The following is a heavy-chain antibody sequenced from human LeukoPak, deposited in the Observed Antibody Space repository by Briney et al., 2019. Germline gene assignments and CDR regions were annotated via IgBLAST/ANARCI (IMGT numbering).Heavy chain of an antibody. V-gene: IGHV4-4*09. CDR2: IYTSGST. J-gene: IGHJ6*03. Sequence: SETLSLTCTVSGGSISSYYWSWIRQPPGKGLEWIGYIYTSGSTNYNPSLKSRVTISVDTSKNQFSLKLSSVTAADTAVYYCATSIAARLDYYYYMDVWGKGTTVTVSS. D-gene: IGHD6-6*01. CDR1: GGSISSYY. CDR3: ATSIAARLDYYYYMDV.